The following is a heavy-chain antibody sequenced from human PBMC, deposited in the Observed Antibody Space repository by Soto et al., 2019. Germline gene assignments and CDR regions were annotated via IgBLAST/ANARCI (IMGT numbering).Heavy chain of an antibody. CDR1: GGSISSSSYY. CDR2: IYYSGST. J-gene: IGHJ4*02. D-gene: IGHD3-10*01. Sequence: SESLSLTCTVSGGSISSSSYYWGWIRQPPGKGLEWIGSIYYSGSTYYNPSLKSRVTISVDTSKNQFSLKLSSVTAADTAVYYCARHGYHYGSGSVPQFDYWGQGTLVTVSS. V-gene: IGHV4-39*01. CDR3: ARHGYHYGSGSVPQFDY.